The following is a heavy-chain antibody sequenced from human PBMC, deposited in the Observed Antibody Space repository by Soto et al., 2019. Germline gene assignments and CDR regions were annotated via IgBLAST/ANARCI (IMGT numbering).Heavy chain of an antibody. CDR3: VRTSLVVAAATREDY. D-gene: IGHD2-15*01. J-gene: IGHJ4*02. CDR1: GFTFSSYW. Sequence: EVQLVESGGGLVQPGESLRLSCAASGFTFSSYWMHWVRQAPGKGLVWVSRINSDGSSTSYAGSVKGRFTISRDNAKNTVYLHMNSLRAEDTAVYYCVRTSLVVAAATREDYWGQGTLVTVSS. V-gene: IGHV3-74*01. CDR2: INSDGSST.